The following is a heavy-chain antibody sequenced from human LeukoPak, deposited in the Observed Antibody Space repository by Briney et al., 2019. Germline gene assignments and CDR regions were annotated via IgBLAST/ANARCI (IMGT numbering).Heavy chain of an antibody. D-gene: IGHD3-10*01. Sequence: GESLRLSCAASGFTFDDYAMNWVRQAPGKGLEWVSTISGTGGSTYYADSVKGRFTISRDNSKNTLYLQMNSLRAEDTAVYYCAKGGSGSYLYYFDYWGQGTLVTVSS. J-gene: IGHJ4*02. CDR3: AKGGSGSYLYYFDY. CDR1: GFTFDDYA. CDR2: ISGTGGST. V-gene: IGHV3-23*01.